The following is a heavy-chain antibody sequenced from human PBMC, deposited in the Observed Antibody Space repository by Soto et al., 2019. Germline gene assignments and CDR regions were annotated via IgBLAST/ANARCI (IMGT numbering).Heavy chain of an antibody. CDR1: GFIFSSYA. J-gene: IGHJ6*02. D-gene: IGHD6-19*01. Sequence: PGGSLRLSCAASGFIFSSYAMHWVRQAPGKGLEWVAAISYDGSNKYYADSVKGRFTISRDNSKNTLYLQMNSLRAEDTAVYYCARDSGWLVQNYYYYGTDVWGQGTTVTVSS. CDR3: ARDSGWLVQNYYYYGTDV. CDR2: ISYDGSNK. V-gene: IGHV3-30-3*01.